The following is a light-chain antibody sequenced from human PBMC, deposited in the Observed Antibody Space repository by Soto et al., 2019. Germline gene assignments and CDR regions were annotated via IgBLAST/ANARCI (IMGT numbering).Light chain of an antibody. CDR1: QSITNY. V-gene: IGKV1-39*01. J-gene: IGKJ2*01. Sequence: DIQMTQSPSSLSASLGDRVTITCRASQSITNYLNWYQQKPGKAPKLLIYTASSLQGGVPSRFSGRGSGTDFTLTISSLQPEDFATYYCQQSYSQPYTFGQGTKLEIE. CDR2: TAS. CDR3: QQSYSQPYT.